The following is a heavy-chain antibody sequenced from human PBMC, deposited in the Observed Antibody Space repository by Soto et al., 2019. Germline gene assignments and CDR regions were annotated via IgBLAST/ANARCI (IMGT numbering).Heavy chain of an antibody. V-gene: IGHV3-30*18. Sequence: GGSLRLSCAASGFTFSSYGMHWVRQAPGKGLEWVAVISYDGSNKYYADSVKGRFTISRDNSKNTLYLQMNSLRAEDTAVYYCAKEYSGYDFSFDYWGQGT. CDR3: AKEYSGYDFSFDY. J-gene: IGHJ4*02. CDR2: ISYDGSNK. D-gene: IGHD5-12*01. CDR1: GFTFSSYG.